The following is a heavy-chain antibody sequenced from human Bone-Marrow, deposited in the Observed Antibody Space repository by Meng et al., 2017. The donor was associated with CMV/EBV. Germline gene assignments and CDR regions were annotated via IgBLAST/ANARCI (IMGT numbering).Heavy chain of an antibody. D-gene: IGHD1-26*01. Sequence: QVQRQQWGAGLLKPSETLSLTCAVYGGSFSGYYWSWIRQPPGKGLEWIGEINHSGSTNYNPSLKSRVTISVDTSKNQFSLKLSSVTAADTAVYYCAPGFRSWSGSYSSWGQGTLVTVSS. V-gene: IGHV4-34*01. CDR2: INHSGST. J-gene: IGHJ4*02. CDR1: GGSFSGYY. CDR3: APGFRSWSGSYSS.